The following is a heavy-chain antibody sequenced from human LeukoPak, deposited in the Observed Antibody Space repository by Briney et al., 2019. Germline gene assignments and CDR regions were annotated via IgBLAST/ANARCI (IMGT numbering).Heavy chain of an antibody. CDR2: ISAYNGNT. J-gene: IGHJ4*02. V-gene: IGHV1-18*01. Sequence: ASVKVSCKASGYTFTSYAITWVRQAPGQGLEWMGWISAYNGNTNYAQNLRGRVTMTTDTSTSTAYMELRSLRSDDTAMYYCARMEMATAIFDYWGQGTLVTVSS. D-gene: IGHD5-24*01. CDR1: GYTFTSYA. CDR3: ARMEMATAIFDY.